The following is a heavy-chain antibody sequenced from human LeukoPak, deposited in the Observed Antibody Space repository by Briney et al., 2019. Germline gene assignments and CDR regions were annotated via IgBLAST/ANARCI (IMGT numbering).Heavy chain of an antibody. CDR1: GGPISSYY. D-gene: IGHD2-2*01. J-gene: IGHJ4*02. V-gene: IGHV4-34*01. CDR3: ARGRGYCSSTSCRPFDY. CDR2: INHSGST. Sequence: SETVSLTCSVSGGPISSYYWSWIHQPPGKGLEWIGEINHSGSTNYNPSLKSRVTISVDTSKNQFSLKLSSVTAADTAVYYCARGRGYCSSTSCRPFDYWGQGTLVTVSS.